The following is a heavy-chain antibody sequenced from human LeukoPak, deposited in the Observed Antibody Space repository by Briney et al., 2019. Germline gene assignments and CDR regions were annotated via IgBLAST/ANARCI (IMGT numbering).Heavy chain of an antibody. J-gene: IGHJ4*02. CDR2: INHSGST. V-gene: IGHV4-34*01. CDR3: ARESGYGSGSYNDH. CDR1: GGSFSGYY. Sequence: SETLSLTCAVYGGSFSGYYWSWIRQPPGMGLEWIGEINHSGSTNYNPSLKSRVTISVDTSKNQFSLKLSSVTAADTAVYYCARESGYGSGSYNDHWGQGTLVTVSS. D-gene: IGHD3-10*01.